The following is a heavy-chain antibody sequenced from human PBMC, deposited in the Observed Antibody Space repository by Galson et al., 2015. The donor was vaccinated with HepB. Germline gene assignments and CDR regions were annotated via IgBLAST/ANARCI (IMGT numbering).Heavy chain of an antibody. J-gene: IGHJ6*03. V-gene: IGHV1-18*01. D-gene: IGHD6-19*01. CDR2: ISAYNGNT. CDR3: ARTGYSSGWYEVRDYYYYYMDV. CDR1: GYTFTSYG. Sequence: SVKVSCKASGYTFTSYGISWVRQAPGQGLEWMGWISAYNGNTNYAQKLQGRVTMTTDTSTSTAYMELRSLRSDDTAVYYCARTGYSSGWYEVRDYYYYYMDVWGKGTTVTVSS.